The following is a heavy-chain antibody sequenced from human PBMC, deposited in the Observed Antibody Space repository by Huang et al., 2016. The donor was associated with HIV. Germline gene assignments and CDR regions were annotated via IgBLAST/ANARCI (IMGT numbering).Heavy chain of an antibody. CDR1: GESLGTYY. Sequence: QVQLQQWGAGLLKPSETLALTCAVYGESLGTYYWAWIRRPPGKGLQWIGEVNDGVDINYNPSLEGRVTISGDTSRNQVSRTLTSMTAAGTAIYYCARRFRVAATRKWFDPWGQGTLVIVSS. J-gene: IGHJ5*02. V-gene: IGHV4-34*01. CDR2: VNDGVDI. D-gene: IGHD3-10*01. CDR3: ARRFRVAATRKWFDP.